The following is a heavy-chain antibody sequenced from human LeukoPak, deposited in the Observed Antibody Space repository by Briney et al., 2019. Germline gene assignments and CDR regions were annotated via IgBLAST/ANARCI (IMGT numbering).Heavy chain of an antibody. V-gene: IGHV4-31*02. CDR2: IYYSGRT. Sequence: IGDIYYSGRTYYHPSLKSRVTISVDTSKNQFSLKLSSVTAADTAVYYCARDRGSYYGSGTKFDPLGQGTLFTVSS. CDR3: ARDRGSYYGSGTKFDP. J-gene: IGHJ5*02. D-gene: IGHD3-10*01.